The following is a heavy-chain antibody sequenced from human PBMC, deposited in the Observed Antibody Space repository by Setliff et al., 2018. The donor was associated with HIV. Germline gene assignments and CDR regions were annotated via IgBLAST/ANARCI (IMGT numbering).Heavy chain of an antibody. Sequence: LSLTCTVSGGSISSGSYYWSWIRQPAGKGLEWIGRIYTSGSTNYNPSLKSRVTISVDTSKNQFSLKLSSVTAADTAVYYCARDLGVEYFQHWVPETLLVTVSS. J-gene: IGHJ1*01. CDR1: GGSISSGSYY. V-gene: IGHV4-61*02. CDR3: ARDLGVEYFQH. CDR2: IYTSGST.